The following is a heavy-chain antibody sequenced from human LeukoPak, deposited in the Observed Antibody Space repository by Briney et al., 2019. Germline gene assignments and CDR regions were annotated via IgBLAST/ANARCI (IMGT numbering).Heavy chain of an antibody. D-gene: IGHD3-3*01. CDR3: ARDRAGFLEWLPQLYYYYSYMDV. CDR1: GGSISSSSYY. Sequence: SETLSLTCTVSGGSISSSSYYWGWIRQPPGKGLEWIGSIYYSGSTYYNPSLKSRVTISVDTSKNQFSLKLSSVTAADTAVYYCARDRAGFLEWLPQLYYYYSYMDVWGKGTTVTVSS. J-gene: IGHJ6*03. V-gene: IGHV4-39*07. CDR2: IYYSGST.